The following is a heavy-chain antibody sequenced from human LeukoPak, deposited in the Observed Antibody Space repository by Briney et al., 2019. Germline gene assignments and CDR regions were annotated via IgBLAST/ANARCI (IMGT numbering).Heavy chain of an antibody. CDR2: ISWNSGSI. D-gene: IGHD2-2*01. J-gene: IGHJ4*02. CDR1: GFTFDDYA. V-gene: IGHV3-9*03. CDR3: GKGDCSSTSCYSFDY. Sequence: PGGSLRLSCAASGFTFDDYAMHWVRQAPGKGLEWVSGISWNSGSIGYADSVKGRFTISRDNAKNCLYLQMNSRRAENMALYYCGKGDCSSTSCYSFDYWGQGTLVTVSS.